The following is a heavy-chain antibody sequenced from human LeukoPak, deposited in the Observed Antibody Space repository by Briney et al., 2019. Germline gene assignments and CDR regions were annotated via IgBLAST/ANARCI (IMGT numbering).Heavy chain of an antibody. CDR2: MNPNSGNT. J-gene: IGHJ4*02. CDR1: GYTLTSYD. V-gene: IGHV1-8*01. CDR3: ARGLYYYDSSGYYYSYFDY. Sequence: ASVKVSCKASGYTLTSYDINWVRQATGQGLEWMGWMNPNSGNTGYAQKFQGRVTMTRNTSISTAYMELSSLRSEDTAVYYCARGLYYYDSSGYYYSYFDYWGQGTLVTVSS. D-gene: IGHD3-22*01.